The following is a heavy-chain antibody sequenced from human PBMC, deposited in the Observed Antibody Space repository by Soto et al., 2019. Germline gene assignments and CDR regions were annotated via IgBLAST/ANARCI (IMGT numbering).Heavy chain of an antibody. D-gene: IGHD2-2*01. J-gene: IGHJ3*01. CDR2: ISSSSSYI. CDR3: ARDGQYLAPYGFDF. CDR1: GFTFSSYS. Sequence: GGSLRLSCAASGFTFSSYSMNWVRQAPGKGLEWVSSISSSSSYIYYADSVKGRFTISRDNAKNSLYLQMNSLRAEDTAVYYCARDGQYLAPYGFDFWGQGTMVTVSS. V-gene: IGHV3-21*01.